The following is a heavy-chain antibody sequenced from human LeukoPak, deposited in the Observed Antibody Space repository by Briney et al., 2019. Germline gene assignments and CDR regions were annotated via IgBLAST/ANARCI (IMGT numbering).Heavy chain of an antibody. J-gene: IGHJ4*02. CDR1: GYTFTSYY. Sequence: ASVKVSCKASGYTFTSYYMHWVRQAPGQGLEWMGWINPNSGGTNYAQKFQGWVTMTRDTSISTAYMELSRLRSDDTAVYYCARDLAVAGSLDYWGQGTLVTVSS. V-gene: IGHV1-2*04. CDR2: INPNSGGT. D-gene: IGHD6-19*01. CDR3: ARDLAVAGSLDY.